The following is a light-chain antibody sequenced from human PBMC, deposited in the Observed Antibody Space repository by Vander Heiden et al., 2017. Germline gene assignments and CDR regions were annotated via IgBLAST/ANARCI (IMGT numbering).Light chain of an antibody. CDR1: QSISYH. CDR2: DAS. J-gene: IGKJ4*01. CDR3: QHYHKWPHT. V-gene: IGKV3-15*01. Sequence: EIVLTQSPVTLSVSPGESVTLSCRAGQSISYHLGWSQHQPGQSPRLLIYDASTRATGIPARFSGSGSGTEFTLTISSLQSEDFAVYYCQHYHKWPHTFGGGTRVEIK.